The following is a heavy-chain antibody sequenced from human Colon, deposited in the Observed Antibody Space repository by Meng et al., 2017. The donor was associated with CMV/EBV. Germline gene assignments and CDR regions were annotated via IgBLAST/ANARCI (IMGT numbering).Heavy chain of an antibody. CDR1: GYTFADYY. D-gene: IGHD3/OR15-3a*01. CDR2: IDPNSGTT. J-gene: IGHJ4*02. V-gene: IGHV1-2*02. CDR3: ARSEFWNSFYNHVDFDS. Sequence: ASVKVSCNPSGYTFADYYIHWGRQTPGQGLEWMVWIDPNSGTTKYTQTFQGRVTMTSDTSMTTAYLQLIRLKSDDTAIYYCARSEFWNSFYNHVDFDSWGQGTLVTVSS.